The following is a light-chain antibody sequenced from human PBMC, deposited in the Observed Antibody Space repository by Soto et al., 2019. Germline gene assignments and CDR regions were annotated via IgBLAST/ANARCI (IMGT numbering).Light chain of an antibody. CDR1: QSVSSN. J-gene: IGKJ1*01. CDR3: QQYNNWPTWT. CDR2: GAS. Sequence: EIVMTQSPASLSVSPGEGATLSCRASQSVSSNLAWYQQKPGQAPRLLIYGASTRATGIPARFSGSGSGTEFTLTISSRQSEDFAVYFCQQYNNWPTWTFGQGTKVEVK. V-gene: IGKV3-15*01.